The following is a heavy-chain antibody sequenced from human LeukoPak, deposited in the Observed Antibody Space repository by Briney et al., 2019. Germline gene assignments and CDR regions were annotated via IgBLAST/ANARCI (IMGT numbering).Heavy chain of an antibody. V-gene: IGHV1-18*01. CDR3: ARDTPLTFGVRGVINY. J-gene: IGHJ4*02. CDR1: GYTFTSYG. CDR2: ISAYNGNT. D-gene: IGHD3-10*01. Sequence: GASVKVSCTASGYTFTSYGISWVRQAPGQGLEWMGWISAYNGNTNYAQKLQGRVTMTTDTSTSTAYMELRSLRSDDTAVYYCARDTPLTFGVRGVINYWGQGTLVTVSS.